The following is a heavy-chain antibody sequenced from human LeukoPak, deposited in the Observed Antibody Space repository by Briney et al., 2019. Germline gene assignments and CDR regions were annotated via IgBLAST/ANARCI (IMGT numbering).Heavy chain of an antibody. D-gene: IGHD3-16*01. CDR2: ISSSGSTT. CDR1: GFTFSDYY. CDR3: AWRSSRHSHYFDY. Sequence: GGSLRLSCAASGFTFSDYYMSWIRQAPGKGLEWVSFISSSGSTTNYAGSVKGRFTLSRDNAKDSLYLQMNSLRAEDTAVYYCAWRSSRHSHYFDYWGQGTLVTVSS. V-gene: IGHV3-11*04. J-gene: IGHJ4*02.